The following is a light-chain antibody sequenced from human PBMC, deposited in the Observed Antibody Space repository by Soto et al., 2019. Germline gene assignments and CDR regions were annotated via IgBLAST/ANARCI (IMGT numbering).Light chain of an antibody. V-gene: IGKV3D-20*02. CDR3: QQYNNWPFT. CDR1: QSVSSSY. Sequence: IVLTQSPAILALSPGDRATLSCRASQSVSSSYLAWYQHKPGQAPRLLIHGASSRVTGIPDRFSGSGSGTDFTLTISSLQSEDFAVYYCQQYNNWPFTFGPGTKVDIK. J-gene: IGKJ3*01. CDR2: GAS.